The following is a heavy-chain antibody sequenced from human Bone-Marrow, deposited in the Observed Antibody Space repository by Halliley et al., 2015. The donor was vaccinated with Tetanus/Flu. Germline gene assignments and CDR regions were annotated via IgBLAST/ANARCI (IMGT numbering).Heavy chain of an antibody. CDR3: ARFNYSLYALDV. V-gene: IGHV4-4*02. CDR2: IQHSGST. Sequence: GLEWIGEIQHSGSTNYSPSLKSRVSMSVDKSKNQFSLKLTSVTAADTAMYYCARFNYSLYALDVWGQGTTVTVSS. J-gene: IGHJ6*02.